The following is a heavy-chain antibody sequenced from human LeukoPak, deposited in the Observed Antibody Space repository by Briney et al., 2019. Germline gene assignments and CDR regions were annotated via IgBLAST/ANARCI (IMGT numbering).Heavy chain of an antibody. J-gene: IGHJ4*02. CDR1: GGSISSSNW. Sequence: SETLFLTCAVSGGSISSSNWWSWVRQPPGKGLEWIGEIYHSGSTNYNPSLKSRITISVDKSKNQFSLKLSSVTAADTAVYYCARSRSGGYSYGFDYWGQGTLVTVSS. D-gene: IGHD5-18*01. CDR3: ARSRSGGYSYGFDY. CDR2: IYHSGST. V-gene: IGHV4-4*02.